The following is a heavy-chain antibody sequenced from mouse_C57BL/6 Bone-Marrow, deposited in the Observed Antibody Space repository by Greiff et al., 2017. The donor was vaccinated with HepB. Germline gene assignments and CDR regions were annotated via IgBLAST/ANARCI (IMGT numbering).Heavy chain of an antibody. CDR1: EYEFPSHD. D-gene: IGHD2-4*01. CDR3: ERQRDYYDYVKDY. V-gene: IGHV5-2*01. CDR2: INSDGGST. J-gene: IGHJ2*01. Sequence: VQLKESGGGLVQPGESLKLSCESNEYEFPSHDMSWVRKTPEKRLELVAAINSDGGSTYYPDTMERRFIISRDNTKKTLYLQMSSLRSEDTALYYCERQRDYYDYVKDYWGQGTTLTVSS.